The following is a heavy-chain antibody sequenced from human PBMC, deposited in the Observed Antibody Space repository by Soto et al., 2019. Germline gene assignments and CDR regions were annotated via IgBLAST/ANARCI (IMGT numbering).Heavy chain of an antibody. CDR3: AREGGSETLQPSYNWETYRFRH. J-gene: IGHJ4*02. D-gene: IGHD3-16*02. Sequence: ASVKVSCKASGYTFTDYHIHWVRQAPGQGLEFMGWINANNGGAGSAQQFQGRVTVTRDTSITTVYMELSNLRSDDTAVYYCAREGGSETLQPSYNWETYRFRHWGQGTLVTVSS. V-gene: IGHV1-2*02. CDR2: INANNGGA. CDR1: GYTFTDYH.